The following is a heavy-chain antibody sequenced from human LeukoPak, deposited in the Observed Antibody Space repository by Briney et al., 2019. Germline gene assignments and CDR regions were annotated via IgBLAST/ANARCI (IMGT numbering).Heavy chain of an antibody. J-gene: IGHJ6*02. D-gene: IGHD2-2*01. CDR2: INPDSGDT. Sequence: ASVKVSCKASGYTFTDYYKHWVRQAPGQGLEWMGWINPDSGDTNYAQKFQGRVTMTRDTSISTAYMELSSLRSDDTAVYYCVRYCSSRSCSRMDVWGQGTTVTVSS. CDR3: VRYCSSRSCSRMDV. V-gene: IGHV1-2*02. CDR1: GYTFTDYY.